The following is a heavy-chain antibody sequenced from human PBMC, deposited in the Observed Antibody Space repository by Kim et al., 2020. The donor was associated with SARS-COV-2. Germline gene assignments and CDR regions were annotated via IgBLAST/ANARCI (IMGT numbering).Heavy chain of an antibody. CDR3: ARWGRTTLVAPNGFDI. V-gene: IGHV4-39*01. CDR1: GDSISNNNYF. D-gene: IGHD2-15*01. CDR2: INYSGTT. Sequence: SETLSLTCAVSGDSISNNNYFWGWIRQPPGKGLEWIGVINYSGTTYKNASLRSRVTISIDTSKSQFSLKVTSVTAADTDLYYCARWGRTTLVAPNGFDIWGQGTMVTVSS. J-gene: IGHJ3*02.